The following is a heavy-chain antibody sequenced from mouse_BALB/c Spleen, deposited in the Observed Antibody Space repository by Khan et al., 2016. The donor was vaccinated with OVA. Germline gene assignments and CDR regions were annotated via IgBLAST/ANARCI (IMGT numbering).Heavy chain of an antibody. J-gene: IGHJ3*01. V-gene: IGHV1S81*02. Sequence: QVQLQQSGAELVNPGASVRLSCKASGYTFTSYYLYWVKQRPGHGLEWIGDINPSNGGTNFNENFKTKATLTVDKSSSTAYMQLSSLTSEDSAVYYCTRSGYGAFAYWGQGTLVTVS. CDR2: INPSNGGT. CDR1: GYTFTSYY. D-gene: IGHD1-1*02. CDR3: TRSGYGAFAY.